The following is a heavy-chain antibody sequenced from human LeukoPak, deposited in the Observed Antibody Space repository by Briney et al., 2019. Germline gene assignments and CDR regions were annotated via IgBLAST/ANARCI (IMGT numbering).Heavy chain of an antibody. CDR1: GGSISSSSYY. Sequence: SETLSLTCTVSGGSISSSSYYWGWIRQPPGKGLEWIGSIYYSGSTYYNPSLRSRVTISVDTSKNQFSLKLSSVTAADTAVYYCARQLRGAFDIWGQGTMVTVSS. J-gene: IGHJ3*02. CDR3: ARQLRGAFDI. CDR2: IYYSGST. D-gene: IGHD4-17*01. V-gene: IGHV4-39*01.